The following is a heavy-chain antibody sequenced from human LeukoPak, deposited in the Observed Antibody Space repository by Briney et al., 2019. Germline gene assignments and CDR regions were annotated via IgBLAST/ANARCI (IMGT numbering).Heavy chain of an antibody. V-gene: IGHV4-4*07. CDR2: IYTSGST. Sequence: SETLSLTCTVSGGSISSYYWSWIRRPAGKGLEWIGRIYTSGSTNYNPSRKSRVTMSVVTSKNKFSLKLSSVTAADTAVYYCARDGLYDSSGYYFDAFDIWGQGTMVTVSS. D-gene: IGHD3-22*01. J-gene: IGHJ3*02. CDR3: ARDGLYDSSGYYFDAFDI. CDR1: GGSISSYY.